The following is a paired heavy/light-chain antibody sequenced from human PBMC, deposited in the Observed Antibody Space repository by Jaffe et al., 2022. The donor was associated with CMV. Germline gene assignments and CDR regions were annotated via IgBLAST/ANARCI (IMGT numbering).Light chain of an antibody. CDR2: AAS. CDR1: QGISSY. V-gene: IGKV1-8*01. Sequence: AIRITQFPSSLSASTGDRVTITCRASQGISSYLAWYQQKPGKAPKLLIYAASTLQSGVPSRFSGSGSGTDFTLTISCLQSEDFATYYCQQYYGYPYTFGQGAKLEI. CDR3: QQYYGYPYT. J-gene: IGKJ2*01.
Heavy chain of an antibody. J-gene: IGHJ4*01. V-gene: IGHV4-34*01. CDR3: ARGGSGSYKPVDY. D-gene: IGHD3-10*01. CDR1: GGSFSGYY. CDR2: INHSGST. Sequence: QVQLQQWGAGLLKPSETLSLTCAVYGGSFSGYYWSWVRQPPGKELEWIGEINHSGSTNYNPSLESRVTLSVATSRNQFSLMVTSVTAADTAVYYCARGGSGSYKPVDYWGQGTLVTVSS.